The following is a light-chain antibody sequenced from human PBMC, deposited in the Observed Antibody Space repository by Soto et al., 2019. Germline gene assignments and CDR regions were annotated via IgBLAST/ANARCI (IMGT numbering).Light chain of an antibody. Sequence: EIVMTQSPATLSVSPGERATLSCRASQSVRTNLAWYQHKPGQAPRLLIYGASNRATGFPARFSGSGSGTEFTLTISSLQSEDFAVYYCQQYHNWPITFGQGARLEFK. V-gene: IGKV3-15*01. CDR3: QQYHNWPIT. CDR1: QSVRTN. CDR2: GAS. J-gene: IGKJ5*01.